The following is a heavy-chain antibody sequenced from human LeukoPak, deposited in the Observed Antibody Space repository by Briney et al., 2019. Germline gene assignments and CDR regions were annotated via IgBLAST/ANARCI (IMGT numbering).Heavy chain of an antibody. D-gene: IGHD1-26*01. CDR2: IRTGGDST. J-gene: IGHJ4*02. Sequence: TGGSLRLSCAASGFTFSNFAMSWVRQAPGKGLEWVSAIRTGGDSTYYADSVKGRFTISRDNSKNTPSLQMNSLRAEDTAVYYCVKDALWEAPHWGQGTLVTVSS. CDR1: GFTFSNFA. CDR3: VKDALWEAPH. V-gene: IGHV3-23*01.